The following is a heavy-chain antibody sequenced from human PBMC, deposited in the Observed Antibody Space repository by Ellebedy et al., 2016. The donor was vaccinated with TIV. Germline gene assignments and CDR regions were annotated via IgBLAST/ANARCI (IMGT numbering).Heavy chain of an antibody. CDR3: ATNRAGRPRHY. Sequence: GESLKISCAASAFTFSSYGMHWVRQDPGKGLEWVAVISYDGGDKYYADSVKGRFTISRDNSKNTLYLQMNSLRAEDTAVYYCATNRAGRPRHYWGQGTLVTVSS. V-gene: IGHV3-30*03. D-gene: IGHD6-6*01. CDR1: AFTFSSYG. J-gene: IGHJ4*02. CDR2: ISYDGGDK.